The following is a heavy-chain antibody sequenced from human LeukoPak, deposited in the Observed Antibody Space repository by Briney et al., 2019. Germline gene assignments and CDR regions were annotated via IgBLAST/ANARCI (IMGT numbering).Heavy chain of an antibody. CDR3: ARLSFGGKVD. V-gene: IGHV3-7*01. CDR1: GFTFSSYW. D-gene: IGHD3-16*01. J-gene: IGHJ4*02. CDR2: IKQDGSEK. Sequence: TGGSLRLSCAASGFTFSSYWMSWVRQAPGKGLEWVANIKQDGSEKYYADSMKGRFTISRDNAKNSLYLQMNSLRAEDTAVYFCARLSFGGKVDWGQGTLVTVSS.